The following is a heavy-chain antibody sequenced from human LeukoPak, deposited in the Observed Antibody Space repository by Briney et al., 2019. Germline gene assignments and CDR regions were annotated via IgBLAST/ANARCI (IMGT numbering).Heavy chain of an antibody. CDR1: GFTVSSNY. D-gene: IGHD4-17*01. CDR2: IYSGYNT. CDR3: ASSTPHYGAYGLDNYYYYMDV. V-gene: IGHV3-53*01. J-gene: IGHJ6*03. Sequence: GGSLRLSCAASGFTVSSNYMSWVRQAPGKGLEWVSAIYSGYNTHYANSVKGRFTISRDNSKNTLFLQMNSLRAEDTAVYYCASSTPHYGAYGLDNYYYYMDVWGKGTTVTVSS.